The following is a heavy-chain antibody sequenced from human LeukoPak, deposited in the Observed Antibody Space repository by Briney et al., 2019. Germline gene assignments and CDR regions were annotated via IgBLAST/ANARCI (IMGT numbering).Heavy chain of an antibody. CDR2: IIPILGIA. V-gene: IGHV1-69*04. Sequence: ASVKVSCKASGYTFTSYGISWVRQAPGQGLEWMGRIIPILGIANYAQKFQGRVTITADKSTSTAYMELSSLRSEDTAVYYCATEKYDILTGYPTSGMDVWGQKTTVTVSS. CDR3: ATEKYDILTGYPTSGMDV. J-gene: IGHJ6*02. CDR1: GYTFTSYG. D-gene: IGHD3-9*01.